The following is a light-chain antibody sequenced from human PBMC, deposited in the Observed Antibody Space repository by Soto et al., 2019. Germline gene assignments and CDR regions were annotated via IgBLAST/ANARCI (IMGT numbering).Light chain of an antibody. CDR3: QQYYSTPRT. V-gene: IGKV1-27*01. CDR2: WAS. J-gene: IGKJ1*01. Sequence: DIQMTQSPSSLSASVGDRVTITCRASQSISRYLAWYQQKPGQPPKLLIRWASTRELGVPDRISGSGSGTDFTLTISSLQAEDVAIYYCQQYYSTPRTFGQGTKVDIK. CDR1: QSISRY.